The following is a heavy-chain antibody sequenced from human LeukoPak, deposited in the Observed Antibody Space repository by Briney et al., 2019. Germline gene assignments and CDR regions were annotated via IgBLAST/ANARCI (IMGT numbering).Heavy chain of an antibody. D-gene: IGHD1-26*01. CDR2: IYPGDSDT. Sequence: GEPLKISCKGSGYSFTSSWIGWVRKMHGKGLEWMGIIYPGDSDTRYSPSFQGQVTISADKSISTAYLQWSSLKASDTAMYYCAIYSDTYYFDHWGQGTLVTVSS. V-gene: IGHV5-51*01. CDR1: GYSFTSSW. J-gene: IGHJ4*02. CDR3: AIYSDTYYFDH.